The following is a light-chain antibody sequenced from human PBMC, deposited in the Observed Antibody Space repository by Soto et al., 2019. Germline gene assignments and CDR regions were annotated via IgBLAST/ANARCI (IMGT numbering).Light chain of an antibody. Sequence: ENVLTQSPGTLSLSPGERATLSCRASQSVDSSYLACYQQKPGQAPRLLIDGTSSRATGIPDRFSGSGSGTDSTLTITRLEPEDVAVYYCQQYGSSLYTFGQGTKLEIK. V-gene: IGKV3-20*01. J-gene: IGKJ2*01. CDR3: QQYGSSLYT. CDR2: GTS. CDR1: QSVDSSY.